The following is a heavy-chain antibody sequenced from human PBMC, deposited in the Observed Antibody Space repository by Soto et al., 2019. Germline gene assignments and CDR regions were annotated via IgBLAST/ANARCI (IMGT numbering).Heavy chain of an antibody. CDR2: FSVSGGST. Sequence: GGSLRLSCAASGFTFSNYAMSWVRQAPGKGLEWVSVFSVSGGSTYYADSVKGRFTISRDNSKNTLYLQMNSLRAEDTALYYCARVPPGGYSGYDSAFDIWGQGTMVTVSS. CDR1: GFTFSNYA. J-gene: IGHJ3*02. D-gene: IGHD5-12*01. V-gene: IGHV3-23*01. CDR3: ARVPPGGYSGYDSAFDI.